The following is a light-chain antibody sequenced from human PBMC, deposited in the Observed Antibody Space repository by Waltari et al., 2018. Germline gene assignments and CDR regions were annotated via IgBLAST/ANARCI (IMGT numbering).Light chain of an antibody. CDR2: AAS. CDR1: QTVSSN. J-gene: IGKJ3*01. V-gene: IGKV3-15*01. Sequence: EIVMTQSPATVSVSPGERATLSCRASQTVSSNLAWYQQKPGQAPRRPIYAASTRATGVPARFSGSGSGTEFTLTISSLQSEDFAVYYCQQYNNWPAVFTFGPGTKVDIK. CDR3: QQYNNWPAVFT.